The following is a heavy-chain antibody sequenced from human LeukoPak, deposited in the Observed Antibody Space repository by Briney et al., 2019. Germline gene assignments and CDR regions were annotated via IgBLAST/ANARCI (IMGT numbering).Heavy chain of an antibody. CDR1: GNNVSSNTAA. D-gene: IGHD4-17*01. Sequence: SQTLSLTCAISGNNVSSNTAAWNWIRQSPSRGLEWLGRTYFMSKWYNDYAMSVKSRITINPDTSKNQFALQLNSVTPDDTAMYYCVFDDYATWYFDLWGRGTLVTVSS. V-gene: IGHV6-1*01. CDR3: VFDDYATWYFDL. J-gene: IGHJ2*01. CDR2: TYFMSKWYN.